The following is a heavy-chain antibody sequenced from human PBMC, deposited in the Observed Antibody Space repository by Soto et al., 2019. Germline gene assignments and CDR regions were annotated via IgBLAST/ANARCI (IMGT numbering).Heavy chain of an antibody. V-gene: IGHV4-59*13. CDR1: GDSMSPFY. D-gene: IGHD3-3*01. J-gene: IGHJ6*02. CDR2: IYYSGNT. Sequence: QVPLQESGPGLVKPSETLSLTCTVSGDSMSPFYWNWLRQSPGKGLEWIGYIYYSGNTNYNPSLKSRVAISVDTSKNQFYLRLSSVTAADTAVYYCARGVYDYWSGYYAGSGLDVWGQGTRVTVSS. CDR3: ARGVYDYWSGYYAGSGLDV.